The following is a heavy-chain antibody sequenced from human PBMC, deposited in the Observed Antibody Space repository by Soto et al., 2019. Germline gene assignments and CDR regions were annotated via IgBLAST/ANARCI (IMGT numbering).Heavy chain of an antibody. Sequence: SETLSLTCAVYGGSFSGYYLSWIHQPPGKGLEWIGEINHSGSTNYNPSLKSRVTISVDTSKNQFSLKLSSVTAADTAVYYCARDARYSSGWSIPFDYWGQGTLVTVSS. CDR2: INHSGST. J-gene: IGHJ4*02. CDR1: GGSFSGYY. V-gene: IGHV4-34*01. D-gene: IGHD6-19*01. CDR3: ARDARYSSGWSIPFDY.